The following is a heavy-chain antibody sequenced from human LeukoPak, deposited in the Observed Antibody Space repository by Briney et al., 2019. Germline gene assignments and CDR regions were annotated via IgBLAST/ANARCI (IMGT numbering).Heavy chain of an antibody. Sequence: GASVKVSCKASGYTFTSYGISWVRQAPGQGLEWMGWISAYNGNTNYAQKLQGRVTMTTDTSTSTAYMELRSLRSDDTAVYYCARDSGQQLVLGTLDYWGQGTLVTVSS. CDR2: ISAYNGNT. J-gene: IGHJ4*02. V-gene: IGHV1-18*01. CDR3: ARDSGQQLVLGTLDY. D-gene: IGHD6-13*01. CDR1: GYTFTSYG.